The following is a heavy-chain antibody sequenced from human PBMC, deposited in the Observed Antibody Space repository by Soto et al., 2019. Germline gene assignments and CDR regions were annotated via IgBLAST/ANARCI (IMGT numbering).Heavy chain of an antibody. CDR2: ISANNGDT. D-gene: IGHD3-16*01. J-gene: IGHJ4*02. CDR3: ARKPQGGALDY. Sequence: QVQLVQSGAEVKKPGASVKVSCKAAGYTFTSYGISWVRQAPGQGLVWMGWISANNGDTDFAQKVQGRVTMTTDTSTNTAYMELRSLRSDDTAVYYCARKPQGGALDYWGQGTLVTVSS. V-gene: IGHV1-18*01. CDR1: GYTFTSYG.